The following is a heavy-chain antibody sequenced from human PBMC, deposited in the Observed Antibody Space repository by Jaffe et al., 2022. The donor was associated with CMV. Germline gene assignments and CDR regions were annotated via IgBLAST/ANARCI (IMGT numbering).Heavy chain of an antibody. CDR3: ASSLRRKGSGWYE. V-gene: IGHV3-74*01. D-gene: IGHD6-19*01. Sequence: EVQLVESGGGLVQPGGSLRLSCAVSAFSFSDYWMHWVRQAPGKGLVWVSYIDSDGSSTGYADSVMGRFTISRDNAKNTLYLQMDSLRVEDTAVYYCASSLRRKGSGWYEWGQGTPVTVS. J-gene: IGHJ4*02. CDR2: IDSDGSST. CDR1: AFSFSDYW.